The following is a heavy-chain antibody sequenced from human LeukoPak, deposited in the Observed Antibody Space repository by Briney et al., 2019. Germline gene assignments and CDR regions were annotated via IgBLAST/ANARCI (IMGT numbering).Heavy chain of an antibody. D-gene: IGHD3-22*01. CDR3: ARGTYYDSSGYYPNFDY. CDR2: INPNSGGT. Sequence: ASVKVSCEASGYTFTGYYMHWVRQAPGQGLEWMGWINPNSGGTNYAQKFQGRVTMTRDTSISTAYMELSRLRSDDTAVYYCARGTYYDSSGYYPNFDYWGQGTLVTVSS. CDR1: GYTFTGYY. V-gene: IGHV1-2*02. J-gene: IGHJ4*02.